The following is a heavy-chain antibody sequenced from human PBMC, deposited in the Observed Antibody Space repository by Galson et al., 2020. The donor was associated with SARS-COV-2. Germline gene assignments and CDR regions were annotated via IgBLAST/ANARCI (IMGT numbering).Heavy chain of an antibody. Sequence: SGPTLVKPTQTLTLTCTFSGFSLSTSGMCVSWIRQPPGKALEWLALIDWDDDKYYSTSLKTRLTISKDTSKNQVVLTMTNMDPVDTATYYCARIPVVMATIWSYYYYGMDVWGQGTTVTVSS. CDR2: IDWDDDK. CDR1: GFSLSTSGMC. J-gene: IGHJ6*02. D-gene: IGHD5-12*01. CDR3: ARIPVVMATIWSYYYYGMDV. V-gene: IGHV2-70*01.